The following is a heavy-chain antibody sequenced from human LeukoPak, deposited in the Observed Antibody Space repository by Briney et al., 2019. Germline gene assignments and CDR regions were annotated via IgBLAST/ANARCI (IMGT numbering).Heavy chain of an antibody. CDR2: IKQDGSEK. CDR1: GFIFSSYW. Sequence: GGSLRLSCAASGFIFSSYWMSWVRQAPGKGPEWVANIKQDGSEKYYVDSMKGRFTISRDNAKNSLFLQMNSLRAEDTALYYCAREQSYSEEIVVVNPPFDYWGQGTLVTVSS. CDR3: AREQSYSEEIVVVNPPFDY. J-gene: IGHJ4*02. V-gene: IGHV3-7*01. D-gene: IGHD2-21*01.